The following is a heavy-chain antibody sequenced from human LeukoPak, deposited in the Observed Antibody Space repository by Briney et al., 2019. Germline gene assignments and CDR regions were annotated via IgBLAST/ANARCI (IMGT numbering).Heavy chain of an antibody. J-gene: IGHJ4*02. Sequence: GGSLRLSCAASGFTFSSCAMSWVRQAPGKGLEWVADIKQDGSEKYYVDSVKGRFTISRDNAKNSLYLQMNSLRAEDTAVYYCARKGSRRPSPEGVWGQGTLVTVSS. CDR3: ARKGSRRPSPEGV. CDR2: IKQDGSEK. CDR1: GFTFSSCA. D-gene: IGHD1-14*01. V-gene: IGHV3-7*03.